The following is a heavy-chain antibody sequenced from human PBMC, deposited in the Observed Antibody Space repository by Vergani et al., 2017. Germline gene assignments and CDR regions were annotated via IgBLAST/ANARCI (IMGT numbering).Heavy chain of an antibody. CDR3: ATDPGYYDCWSGHRGGWFDP. V-gene: IGHV1-24*01. Sequence: QVQLVQSGAEVKKPGASVKVSCKVSGYTLTELSMHWVRQAPGKGLEWMGGFDPEDGETIYAQKFQGRVTMTEDTSTDTAYMELSSLRSEDTAVYYCATDPGYYDCWSGHRGGWFDPWGQGTLVTVSS. D-gene: IGHD3-3*01. J-gene: IGHJ5*02. CDR2: FDPEDGET. CDR1: GYTLTELS.